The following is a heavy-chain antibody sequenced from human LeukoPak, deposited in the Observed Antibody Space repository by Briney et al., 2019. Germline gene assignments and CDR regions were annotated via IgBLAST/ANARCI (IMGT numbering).Heavy chain of an antibody. J-gene: IGHJ4*02. CDR1: GFAFATYA. CDR2: IVEGGSVT. D-gene: IGHD1-26*01. CDR3: AKGTAQWELYDY. Sequence: GGSLRLSCAASGFAFATYAMSWVRQAPGKGLEWVSAIVEGGSVTFYTDSVKGRFTISRDNSKNTLYLQMNSLRAEDTALYYCAKGTAQWELYDYWGQGTLVTVSS. V-gene: IGHV3-23*05.